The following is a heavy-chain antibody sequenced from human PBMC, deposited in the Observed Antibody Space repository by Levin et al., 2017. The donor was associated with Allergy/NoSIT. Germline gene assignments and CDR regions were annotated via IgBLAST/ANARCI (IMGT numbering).Heavy chain of an antibody. CDR2: IYYSGST. J-gene: IGHJ2*01. D-gene: IGHD4-17*01. CDR3: ARQGGVTTIPYWYFDL. Sequence: SETLSLTCTVSGGSISSSSYYWGWIRQPPGKGLEWIGSIYYSGSTYYNPSLKSRVTISVDTSKNQFSLKLSSVTAADTAVYYCARQGGVTTIPYWYFDLWGRGTLVTVSS. CDR1: GGSISSSSYY. V-gene: IGHV4-39*01.